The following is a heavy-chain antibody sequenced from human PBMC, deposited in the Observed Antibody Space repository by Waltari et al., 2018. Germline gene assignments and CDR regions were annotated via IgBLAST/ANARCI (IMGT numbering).Heavy chain of an antibody. J-gene: IGHJ4*02. V-gene: IGHV4-34*01. Sequence: QLQLQQWGAGLLKPSEPLSLTCAVYGGSFRGYYWIWLRQPPGKGMEWIGEINHSGRTNYNSSLKSRVTISVDTSKNQFSLKLSSVTDADTAVYYCARGTVTTGLDYWGQGTLVTVSS. D-gene: IGHD4-17*01. CDR2: INHSGRT. CDR3: ARGTVTTGLDY. CDR1: GGSFRGYY.